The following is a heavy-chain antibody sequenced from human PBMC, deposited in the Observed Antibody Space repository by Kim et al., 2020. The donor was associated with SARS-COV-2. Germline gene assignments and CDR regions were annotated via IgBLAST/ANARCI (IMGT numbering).Heavy chain of an antibody. D-gene: IGHD2-15*01. CDR1: GGSVSSGSYY. CDR2: IYYSGST. V-gene: IGHV4-61*01. CDR3: ARDRYCSGGSCQGYWF. Sequence: SETLSLTCTVSGGSVSSGSYYWSWIRQPPGKGLEWIGYIYYSGSTNYNPSLKSRVTISVDTSKNQFSLKLSSVTAADTAVYYCARDRYCSGGSCQGYWF. J-gene: IGHJ5*01.